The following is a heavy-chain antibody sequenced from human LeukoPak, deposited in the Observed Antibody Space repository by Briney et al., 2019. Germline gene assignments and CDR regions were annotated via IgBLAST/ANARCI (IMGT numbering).Heavy chain of an antibody. V-gene: IGHV3-21*01. CDR3: ARETSGGYPYYFDY. J-gene: IGHJ4*02. D-gene: IGHD5-18*01. CDR2: ISSSSSYI. Sequence: GGSLRLSCAASGFTFSSYEMNWVRQAPGKGLEWVSSISSSSSYIYYADSVKGRFTISRDNAKNSLYLQMNSLRAEDTAVYYCARETSGGYPYYFDYWGQGTLVTVSS. CDR1: GFTFSSYE.